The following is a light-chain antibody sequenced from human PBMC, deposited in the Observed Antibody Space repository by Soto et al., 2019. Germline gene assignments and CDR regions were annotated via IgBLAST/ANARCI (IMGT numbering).Light chain of an antibody. CDR1: QSVSSN. V-gene: IGKV3-15*01. J-gene: IGKJ4*01. CDR3: QQYNNWPLP. Sequence: EIVMTQSPATLSVSPGERATLSCRASQSVSSNLAWYQQKPGQAPRLLIYGASTRATGIPARFSGSGSGTEVTLTISSLQSEDFAGYYCQQYNNWPLPFGGGTKVEIK. CDR2: GAS.